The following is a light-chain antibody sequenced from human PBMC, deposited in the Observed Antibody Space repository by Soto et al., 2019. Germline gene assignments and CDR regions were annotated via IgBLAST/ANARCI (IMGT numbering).Light chain of an antibody. CDR1: QGISNF. CDR2: AAS. J-gene: IGKJ4*01. CDR3: QKYNSALFT. Sequence: DIQMTQSPSSLSASVGDRVTITCRASQGISNFLAWYQQKAGKVPKLLIHAASTLQSGVPSRFRGSGSGTDFTLTISSLQPEDVATYYCQKYNSALFTFGGGTKVEIK. V-gene: IGKV1-27*01.